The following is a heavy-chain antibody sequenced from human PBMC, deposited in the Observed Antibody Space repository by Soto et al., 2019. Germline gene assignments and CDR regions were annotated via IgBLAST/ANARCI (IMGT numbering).Heavy chain of an antibody. Sequence: GGSHRLSSTASGFNFGTYAMIWVRQAPGKGLEWVSVITGSGGSTYYADSVKGRFTISRDTSKNTLFLQMNSLRAEDTAVYYCAKDRYGDYGGIDYWGQGTMVTVSS. D-gene: IGHD4-17*01. J-gene: IGHJ4*02. V-gene: IGHV3-23*01. CDR2: ITGSGGST. CDR1: GFNFGTYA. CDR3: AKDRYGDYGGIDY.